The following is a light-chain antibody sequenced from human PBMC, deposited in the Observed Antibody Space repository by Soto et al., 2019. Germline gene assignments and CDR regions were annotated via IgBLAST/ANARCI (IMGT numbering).Light chain of an antibody. V-gene: IGKV1-33*01. Sequence: IQMTQSPSSLSESVGDRVTITCQANDDIAIYLNWYQHKPGNAPKLLIYDASNLKKGVPSRFSGRGSVTDFSFTISSLQPEEYATYYCQQYYDLVTFGGVTKVE. CDR2: DAS. CDR1: DDIAIY. J-gene: IGKJ4*01. CDR3: QQYYDLVT.